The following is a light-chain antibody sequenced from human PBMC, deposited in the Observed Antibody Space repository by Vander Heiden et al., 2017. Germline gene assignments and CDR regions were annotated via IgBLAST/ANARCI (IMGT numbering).Light chain of an antibody. CDR3: LQDYTFPGT. J-gene: IGKJ1*01. V-gene: IGKV1-12*01. CDR2: GAS. Sequence: DIQITQSPSSVSAYVGDRVTITCRASQNINNWLAWYQQKPGKAPKFLISGASSLQRGVPSRFSASGSGTYFTLTITSLQPEDFATYYCLQDYTFPGTLGQGTKVEVK. CDR1: QNINNW.